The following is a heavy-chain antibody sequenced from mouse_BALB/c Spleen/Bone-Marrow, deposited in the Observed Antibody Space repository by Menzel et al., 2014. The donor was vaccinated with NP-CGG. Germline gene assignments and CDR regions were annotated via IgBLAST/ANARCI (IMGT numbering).Heavy chain of an antibody. CDR1: GFTFSSYG. V-gene: IGHV5-6-3*01. CDR2: INSNGGST. D-gene: IGHD2-3*01. CDR3: ARDRGWLLRFAY. Sequence: EVHLVESGGGLVRPGGSLKLSCAASGFTFSSYGMSWVRQTPDKRLELVATINSNGGSTYYPDSVKGRFTISRDNAKNTLYLQMSSLKSEDTAMYYCARDRGWLLRFAYWGQGTLVTVSA. J-gene: IGHJ3*01.